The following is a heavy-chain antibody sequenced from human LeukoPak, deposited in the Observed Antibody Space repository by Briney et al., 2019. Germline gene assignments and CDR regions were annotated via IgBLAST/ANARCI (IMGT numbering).Heavy chain of an antibody. CDR1: GGSISDNKYF. J-gene: IGHJ4*02. Sequence: SSETLSLTCTVSGGSISDNKYFWGCIRQPPGEGLEWIGNIFYSGSTYYRPSLKSRVSMSVDTSKNQFSLKLSSVTAADTAVYYCARSLQGEYFDYWGQGALVTVSS. CDR3: ARSLQGEYFDY. CDR2: IFYSGST. D-gene: IGHD3-10*01. V-gene: IGHV4-39*01.